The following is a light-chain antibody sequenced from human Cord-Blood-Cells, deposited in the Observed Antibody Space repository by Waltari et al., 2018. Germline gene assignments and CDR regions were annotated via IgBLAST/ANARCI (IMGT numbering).Light chain of an antibody. CDR3: QQSYSLWT. V-gene: IGKV1-39*01. J-gene: IGKJ1*01. Sequence: IQMTQSPSSLSASVGDRVTITCRASQSISSYLNWYQQKPGKAPKLLIYAASSLQSGVPSRFSGSGSGTDFTLTISSLQPEDFATYYCQQSYSLWTFGQGTKVEIK. CDR2: AAS. CDR1: QSISSY.